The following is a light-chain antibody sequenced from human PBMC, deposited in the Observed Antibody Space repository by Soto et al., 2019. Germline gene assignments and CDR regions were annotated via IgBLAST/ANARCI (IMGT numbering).Light chain of an antibody. CDR3: QQRSTWPLT. CDR1: QSVGSY. Sequence: EIVFTQSPATLSLSPGERATLSCRASQSVGSYLAWYQQKPGQAPRLLIYDASNRATGIPARFSGSGSGTDFTLTISSLEPEDFAVYYCQQRSTWPLTFGGGTKVDIK. V-gene: IGKV3-11*01. J-gene: IGKJ4*01. CDR2: DAS.